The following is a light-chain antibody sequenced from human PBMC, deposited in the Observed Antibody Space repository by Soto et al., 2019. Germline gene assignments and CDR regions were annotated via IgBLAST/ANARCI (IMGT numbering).Light chain of an antibody. Sequence: QSALTQPPSASGSPGQSVTISCTGTSSDVGGHNFVSWYQQHPGKAPKLVIYEVIKRPSGVPDRFSGSKSGNTASLTVSGLQAEDEADYYCCSYAGSSTWVFGGGTKLTVL. V-gene: IGLV2-8*01. CDR2: EVI. CDR3: CSYAGSSTWV. J-gene: IGLJ3*02. CDR1: SSDVGGHNF.